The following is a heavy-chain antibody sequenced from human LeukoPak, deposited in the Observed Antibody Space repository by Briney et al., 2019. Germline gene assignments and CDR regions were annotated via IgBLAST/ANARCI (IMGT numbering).Heavy chain of an antibody. V-gene: IGHV3-21*01. CDR3: ARAGGSSPHAFDI. CDR2: IDSNSNFM. CDR1: GFTFGLYS. J-gene: IGHJ3*02. D-gene: IGHD3-16*01. Sequence: GGSLRLSCAASGFTFGLYSMTWVRQAPGKGLEWVSLIDSNSNFMNYADSVKGRFTISRDNAKKSLYLQMDSLRAEDTAVYYCARAGGSSPHAFDIWGQGTMVTVSS.